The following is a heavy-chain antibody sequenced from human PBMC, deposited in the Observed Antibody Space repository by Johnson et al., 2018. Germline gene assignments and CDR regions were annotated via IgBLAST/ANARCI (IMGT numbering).Heavy chain of an antibody. CDR1: GFTFNKYW. J-gene: IGHJ4*02. CDR3: AGGGETVLNF. V-gene: IGHV3-74*02. D-gene: IGHD2-8*01. CDR2: INADKSLI. Sequence: VQLVESGGGLVQPGGSLRLSCAASGFTFNKYWMYWVRQAPGKGLVWVSHINADKSLINYVDSVKGRFTISRDNAKNTLYLQMNSLRAEDTAVYFCAGGGETVLNFWGQGTLVTVSS.